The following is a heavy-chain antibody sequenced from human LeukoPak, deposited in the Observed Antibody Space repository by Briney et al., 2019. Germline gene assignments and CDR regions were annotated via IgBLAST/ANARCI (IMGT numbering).Heavy chain of an antibody. CDR2: IYYSGST. Sequence: SETLSLTCTVSGGSITSHYWSWIRQPPEKGLEWIGYIYYSGSTNYNPSLKSRVTISVDTSKNQFSLKLSSVTAADTAVYYCARDSRYYGSGSYWDVWGQGTTVTVSS. CDR3: ARDSRYYGSGSYWDV. CDR1: GGSITSHY. J-gene: IGHJ6*02. V-gene: IGHV4-59*11. D-gene: IGHD3-10*01.